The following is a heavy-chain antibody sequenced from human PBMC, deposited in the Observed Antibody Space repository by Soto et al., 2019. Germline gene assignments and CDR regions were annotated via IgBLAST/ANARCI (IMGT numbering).Heavy chain of an antibody. CDR3: SIFRRTLTGYDLIYY. D-gene: IGHD3-9*01. Sequence: GGSLRLSCAASGFTFSSYRMNWVRQAPGKGLEWVSYISSSSSTIYYADSVKGRFTISRDNAKNSLYLQMNSLRAEDTAVYYCSIFRRTLTGYDLIYYWGQGTLVTVSS. J-gene: IGHJ4*02. CDR1: GFTFSSYR. V-gene: IGHV3-48*01. CDR2: ISSSSSTI.